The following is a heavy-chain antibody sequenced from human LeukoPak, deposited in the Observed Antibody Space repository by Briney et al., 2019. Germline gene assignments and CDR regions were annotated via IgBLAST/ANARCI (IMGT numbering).Heavy chain of an antibody. CDR3: ARNGRIAAAGH. CDR2: IYYSGST. J-gene: IGHJ4*02. Sequence: SETLSLTCTVSGGSISSYYWSWIRQPQGKGLEWIGYIYYSGSTNYNPSLKSRVTISVDKSKNQFSLKLSSVTAADTAVYYCARNGRIAAAGHWGQGTLVTVSS. CDR1: GGSISSYY. V-gene: IGHV4-59*12. D-gene: IGHD6-13*01.